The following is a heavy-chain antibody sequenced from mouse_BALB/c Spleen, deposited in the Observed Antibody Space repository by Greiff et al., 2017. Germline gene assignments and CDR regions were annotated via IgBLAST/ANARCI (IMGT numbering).Heavy chain of an antibody. CDR1: GFNIKDYY. J-gene: IGHJ2*01. CDR2: IDPENGDT. D-gene: IGHD1-1*01. CDR3: SPHWYGSSYGY. V-gene: IGHV14-4*02. Sequence: EVQLQQSGAELVRSGASVKLSCTASGFNIKDYYMHWVKQRPEQGLEWIGWIDPENGDTEYAPKFQGKATMTADTSSNPAYLQLSSRASEDTAVYYCSPHWYGSSYGYWGQGTTLTVSS.